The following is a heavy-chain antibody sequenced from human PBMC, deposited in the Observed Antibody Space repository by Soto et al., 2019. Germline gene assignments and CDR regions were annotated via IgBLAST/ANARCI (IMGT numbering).Heavy chain of an antibody. Sequence: GGSLRLSCAASGFTFISYAMSWVRQAPGKGLEWVSAISGSGGSTYYADSVKGRFIISRDNSKNTLYLQMNSLRAEDTAVYYCAKAGRITIFGVVKLIFDYWGQGTLVTVSS. D-gene: IGHD3-3*01. CDR2: ISGSGGST. CDR3: AKAGRITIFGVVKLIFDY. J-gene: IGHJ4*02. CDR1: GFTFISYA. V-gene: IGHV3-23*01.